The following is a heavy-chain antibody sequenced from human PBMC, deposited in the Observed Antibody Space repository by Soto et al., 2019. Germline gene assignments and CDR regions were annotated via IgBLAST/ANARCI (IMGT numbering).Heavy chain of an antibody. V-gene: IGHV4-30-4*01. CDR3: AAMGTPAKGLYYFDY. Sequence: QVQLQESGPGLVKPSQTLSLTCTVSGGSISSGNYYWSWIRQPPGKGLEWIGFISYSGSTYYSASLKCQFTISVDTSKNKFSLKLSFVTAADTAVYYCAAMGTPAKGLYYFDYWGQGTLVTVSS. CDR1: GGSISSGNYY. CDR2: ISYSGST. J-gene: IGHJ4*02. D-gene: IGHD1-7*01.